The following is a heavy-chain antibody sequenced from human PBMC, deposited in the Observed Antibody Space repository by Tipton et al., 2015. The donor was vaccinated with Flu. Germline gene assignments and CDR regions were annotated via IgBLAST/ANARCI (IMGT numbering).Heavy chain of an antibody. J-gene: IGHJ5*01. V-gene: IGHV6-1*01. D-gene: IGHD3-10*01. CDR1: GDSVSSHGAT. Sequence: LVKPTQTLSLTCGISGDSVSSHGATWNWIRQSPSRGLEWLGKTYYRSIWHYNYAVSVKGRISINPDTSKSQFSLQLNSVTPKDTAVYYCARGYGSGPKDWFDSWGQGILVTVSA. CDR2: TYYRSIWHY. CDR3: ARGYGSGPKDWFDS.